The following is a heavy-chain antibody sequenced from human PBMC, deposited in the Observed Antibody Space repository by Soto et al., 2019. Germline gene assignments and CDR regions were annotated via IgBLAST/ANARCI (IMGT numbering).Heavy chain of an antibody. CDR3: ASTPYYDFWSGYFPFDY. CDR2: IYHSGST. D-gene: IGHD3-3*01. Sequence: QVQLQESGPGLVKPSETLSLTCTVSGGSVSSGSYYWSWIRQPPGKGLEWIGHIYHSGSTKYNPSLKSRATISVDTSKNQFSLKLSSVTAADAAVYYCASTPYYDFWSGYFPFDYWGQGTLVTVSS. V-gene: IGHV4-61*01. J-gene: IGHJ4*02. CDR1: GGSVSSGSYY.